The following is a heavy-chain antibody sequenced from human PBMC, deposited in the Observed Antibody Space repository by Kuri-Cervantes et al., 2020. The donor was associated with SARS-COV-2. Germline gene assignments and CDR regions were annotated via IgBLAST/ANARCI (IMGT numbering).Heavy chain of an antibody. CDR1: HGSITSNF. CDR3: ARVGVYCSSTSCYPNWFDP. V-gene: IGHV4-4*08. D-gene: IGHD2-2*01. CDR2: VHSSGST. Sequence: SHGSITSNFWTWIRQPPGRGLEWIGDVHSSGSTNYNPSLESRVTISVDTSKNQFSLKLSSVTAADTAVYYCARVGVYCSSTSCYPNWFDPWGQGTLVTVSS. J-gene: IGHJ5*02.